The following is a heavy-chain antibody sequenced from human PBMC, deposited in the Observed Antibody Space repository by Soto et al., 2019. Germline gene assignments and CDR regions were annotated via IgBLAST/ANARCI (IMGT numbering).Heavy chain of an antibody. CDR1: GFRFSSYA. J-gene: IGHJ3*02. Sequence: GGSLRLSCVASGFRFSSYAMRWFRQTPGKGLEWVSGISGSGGRTYYADSVKGRFTISRDNSNNTLSLQMHILRVEDTAVYFCAKGGYYSLFDIWGQGTMVTVSS. D-gene: IGHD3-16*01. V-gene: IGHV3-23*01. CDR3: AKGGYYSLFDI. CDR2: ISGSGGRT.